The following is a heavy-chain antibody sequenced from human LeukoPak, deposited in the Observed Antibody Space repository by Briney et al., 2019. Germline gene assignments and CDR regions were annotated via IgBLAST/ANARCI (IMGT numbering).Heavy chain of an antibody. V-gene: IGHV1-8*01. CDR3: ARRDSSGYYPDY. Sequence: GASVTVSCKASGYTFTSYDLNWVRQATGQGLEWMGWMNPNSGNTGYAQQFQGRVTMTRNTSISTAYMELSCLRSEDTAVYYCARRDSSGYYPDYWGQGTLVTVSS. J-gene: IGHJ4*02. CDR1: GYTFTSYD. D-gene: IGHD3-22*01. CDR2: MNPNSGNT.